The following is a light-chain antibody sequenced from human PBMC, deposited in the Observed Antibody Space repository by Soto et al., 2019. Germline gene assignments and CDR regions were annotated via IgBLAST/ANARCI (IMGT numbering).Light chain of an antibody. Sequence: SYELTQPPSVSVAPGQTAGITCGGDNIGSKSVHWYQRRPGQAPVLVIYDNSDRPSAIPERFSGSNSGNTATLTITRVEAGDEAEYSCQVWDVTSDHPVFGGGTKLTVL. V-gene: IGLV3-21*02. CDR3: QVWDVTSDHPV. J-gene: IGLJ3*02. CDR1: NIGSKS. CDR2: DNS.